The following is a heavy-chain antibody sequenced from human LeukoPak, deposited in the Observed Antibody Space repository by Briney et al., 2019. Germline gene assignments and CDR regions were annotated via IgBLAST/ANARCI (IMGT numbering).Heavy chain of an antibody. Sequence: GGSLRLSCAASGFTVSSNYISWVRQAPGKGLEWVSVIYSGGSTYYADSVKGRFTISRHNSKNTLYLQMNSLRAEDTAVYYCARFGRIAARPADAVHIWGQGTMVTVSS. CDR2: IYSGGST. CDR1: GFTVSSNY. CDR3: ARFGRIAARPADAVHI. J-gene: IGHJ3*02. D-gene: IGHD6-6*01. V-gene: IGHV3-53*04.